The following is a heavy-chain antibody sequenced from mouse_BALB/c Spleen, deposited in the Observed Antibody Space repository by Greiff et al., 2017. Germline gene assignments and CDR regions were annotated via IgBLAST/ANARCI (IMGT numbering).Heavy chain of an antibody. Sequence: LQQPGSELVRPGASVKLSCKASGYTFTSYWMHWVKQRPGQGLEWIGNIYPGSGSTNYDEKFKSKATLTVDTSSSTAYMQLSSLTSEDSAVYYCTRGYGYDERAWFAYWGQGTLVTVSA. CDR3: TRGYGYDERAWFAY. D-gene: IGHD2-2*01. CDR2: IYPGSGST. J-gene: IGHJ3*01. CDR1: GYTFTSYW. V-gene: IGHV1S22*01.